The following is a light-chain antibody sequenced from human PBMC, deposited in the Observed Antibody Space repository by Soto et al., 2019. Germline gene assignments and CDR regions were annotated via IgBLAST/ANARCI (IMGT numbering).Light chain of an antibody. CDR2: GNN. J-gene: IGLJ2*01. Sequence: QAVVTQPPSVSGAPGQRVTISCTGSSSNIGAGSDVHWYQQLPGTAPKLLIYGNNNRPSGVPDRFSGSRSSTSASLAITGLQAEDEADYYCQSLDSGLSISVFGGGTKLTVL. CDR3: QSLDSGLSISV. V-gene: IGLV1-40*01. CDR1: SSNIGAGSD.